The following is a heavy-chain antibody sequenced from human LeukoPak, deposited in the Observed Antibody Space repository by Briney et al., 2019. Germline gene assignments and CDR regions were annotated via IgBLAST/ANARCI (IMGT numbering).Heavy chain of an antibody. CDR2: ISSSGSTI. CDR1: GFTFSSYE. Sequence: KTGGSLRLSCAASGFTFSSYEMNWVRQAPGKGLEWVSYISSSGSTIYYADSVKGRFTISRDNAKNSLYLQMNSLRAEDTAVYYCAREFGLRYFDWLLWGAFDIWGQGTMVTVSS. CDR3: AREFGLRYFDWLLWGAFDI. D-gene: IGHD3-9*01. V-gene: IGHV3-48*03. J-gene: IGHJ3*02.